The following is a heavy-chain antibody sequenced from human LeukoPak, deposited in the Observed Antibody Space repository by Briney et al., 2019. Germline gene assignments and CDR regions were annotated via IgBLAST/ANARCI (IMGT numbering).Heavy chain of an antibody. CDR1: GFTFSRYA. J-gene: IGHJ6*04. D-gene: IGHD3-10*02. V-gene: IGHV3-30*04. CDR2: ISYDGSNT. CDR3: AELGITMIGGV. Sequence: GGSLRLSCAASGFTFSRYAMHWVRQAPGKGLEWVAFISYDGSNTYYADSVKGRFTISRDNAKNSLYLQMNSLRAEDTAVYYCAELGITMIGGVWGKGTTVAISS.